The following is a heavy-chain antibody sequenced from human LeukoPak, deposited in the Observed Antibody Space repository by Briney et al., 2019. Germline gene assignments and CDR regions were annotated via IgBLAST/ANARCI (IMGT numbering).Heavy chain of an antibody. CDR2: MNPNSGNT. Sequence: ASVKVSCNASGYTFTSYDINWVRQATGQGLEWMGRMNPNSGNTGYAQKFQGRVTMTRNTSISTAYMELSSLGSEDTAVYYCARGRTHCSSTSCYYYYYGMDVWGQGTTVTVSS. CDR3: ARGRTHCSSTSCYYYYYGMDV. CDR1: GYTFTSYD. J-gene: IGHJ6*02. D-gene: IGHD2-2*01. V-gene: IGHV1-8*01.